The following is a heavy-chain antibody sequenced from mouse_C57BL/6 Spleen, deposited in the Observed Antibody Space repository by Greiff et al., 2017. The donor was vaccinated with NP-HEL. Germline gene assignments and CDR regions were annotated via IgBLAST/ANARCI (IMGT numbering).Heavy chain of an antibody. CDR1: GYTFTSYW. CDR2: IDPSDSYT. J-gene: IGHJ4*01. Sequence: QVQLQQPGPELVKPGASVKLSCKASGYTFTSYWMQWVKQRPGQGLEWIGEIDPSDSYTNYNQKFKGKATLTVDTSSSTAYMQLSSLTSEDSAVYYCARKGAMDYWGQGTSVTVSS. V-gene: IGHV1-50*01. CDR3: ARKGAMDY.